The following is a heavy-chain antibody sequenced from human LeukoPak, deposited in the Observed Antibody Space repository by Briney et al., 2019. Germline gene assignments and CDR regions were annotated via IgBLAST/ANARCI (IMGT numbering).Heavy chain of an antibody. CDR2: INPNSGGT. CDR1: GYTFTGYY. J-gene: IGHJ4*02. CDR3: ARRNSSGYYRVLDY. V-gene: IGHV1-2*06. Sequence: ASVKVSCKASGYTFTGYYMHRVRQAPGQGLEWMGRINPNSGGTNYAQKFQGRVTMTRDTSISTAYVELSRLRSDDTAVYYCARRNSSGYYRVLDYWGQGTLVTVSS. D-gene: IGHD3-22*01.